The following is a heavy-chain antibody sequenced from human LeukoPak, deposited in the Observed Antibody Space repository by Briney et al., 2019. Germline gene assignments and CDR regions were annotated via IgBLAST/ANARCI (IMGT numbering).Heavy chain of an antibody. D-gene: IGHD5-18*01. CDR1: GFTFSSYS. Sequence: GGSLRLSCAASGFTFSSYSMNWVRQAPGKGLEWVSSISSSSSYIYYADSVKGRFTISRDNAKNSLYLQMNSLRAEDTAVYYCARDVTAMASFDYWGQGTLVTVSS. J-gene: IGHJ4*02. V-gene: IGHV3-21*01. CDR2: ISSSSSYI. CDR3: ARDVTAMASFDY.